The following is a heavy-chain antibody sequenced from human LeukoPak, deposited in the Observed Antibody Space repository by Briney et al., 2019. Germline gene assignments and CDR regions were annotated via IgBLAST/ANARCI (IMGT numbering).Heavy chain of an antibody. D-gene: IGHD2-15*01. J-gene: IGHJ6*02. V-gene: IGHV1-18*01. CDR3: ARGADCSGRSCYRLVYYYYYGMDV. CDR2: ISAYNGNT. CDR1: GYTFTSYG. Sequence: GASVKVSCKASGYTFTSYGISWVRQAPGQGLERMGWISAYNGNTNYAQKLQGRVTMTTDTSTSTAYMELRSLRSDDTAVYYCARGADCSGRSCYRLVYYYYYGMDVWGQGTTVTVSS.